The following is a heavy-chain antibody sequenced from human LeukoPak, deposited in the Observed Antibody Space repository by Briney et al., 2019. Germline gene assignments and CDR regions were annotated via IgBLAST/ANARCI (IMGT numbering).Heavy chain of an antibody. CDR2: IYYSGST. Sequence: SETLSLTCTVSGGSISSYYWSWIRQPLGKGLEWIGYIYYSGSTNYNPSLKSRVTISVDTSKNQFSLKLSSVTAADTAVYYCARAPASSYYYDSSGYYYSWLDPWGQGTLVTVSS. J-gene: IGHJ5*02. D-gene: IGHD3-22*01. V-gene: IGHV4-59*01. CDR1: GGSISSYY. CDR3: ARAPASSYYYDSSGYYYSWLDP.